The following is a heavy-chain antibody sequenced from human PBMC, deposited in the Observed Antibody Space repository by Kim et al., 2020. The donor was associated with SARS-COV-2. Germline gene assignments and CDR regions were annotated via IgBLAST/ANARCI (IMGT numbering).Heavy chain of an antibody. V-gene: IGHV3-7*01. J-gene: IGHJ4*02. CDR3: ASLDTAMVSGGH. CDR2: IKGDGSEK. D-gene: IGHD5-18*01. CDR1: GFTFSNYW. Sequence: GGSLRLSCTASGFTFSNYWMSWVRQAPGKGLEWVACIKGDGSEKHYVDSVKGRFTISRDNAKNSLYLQINNLRAEDTAVFYCASLDTAMVSGGHWSQVALVTAPS.